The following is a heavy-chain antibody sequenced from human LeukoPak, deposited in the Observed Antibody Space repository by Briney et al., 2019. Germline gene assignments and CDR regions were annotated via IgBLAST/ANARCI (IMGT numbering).Heavy chain of an antibody. Sequence: ASVKVSCKASGYTFASYGISWVRQAPGQGLEWMGWISAYNGNTNYAQKLQGRVTMTTDTSTSTAYMELRSLRSDDTAVYYCARVDYYDSSGYYPYYYYMDVWGKGTTVTVSS. D-gene: IGHD3-22*01. CDR1: GYTFASYG. CDR2: ISAYNGNT. CDR3: ARVDYYDSSGYYPYYYYMDV. V-gene: IGHV1-18*01. J-gene: IGHJ6*03.